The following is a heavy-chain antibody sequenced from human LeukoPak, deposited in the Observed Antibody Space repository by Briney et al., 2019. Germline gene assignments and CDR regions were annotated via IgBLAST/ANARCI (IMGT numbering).Heavy chain of an antibody. Sequence: ASVKVSCKASGYTFTSYDINWVRQATGQGLEWMGWMNPNSGNTGYAQKFQGRVAMTRNTSISTAYMELSSLRSEDTAVYYCASSHCSSTSCYSSQKYYFDYWGQGTLVTVSS. D-gene: IGHD2-2*01. CDR1: GYTFTSYD. CDR2: MNPNSGNT. CDR3: ASSHCSSTSCYSSQKYYFDY. J-gene: IGHJ4*02. V-gene: IGHV1-8*01.